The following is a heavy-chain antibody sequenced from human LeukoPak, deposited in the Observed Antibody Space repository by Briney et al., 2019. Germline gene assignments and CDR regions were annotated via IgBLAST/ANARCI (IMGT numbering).Heavy chain of an antibody. J-gene: IGHJ3*02. V-gene: IGHV1-2*02. CDR1: GYTFPVYC. CDR3: ARIRDGYNDAYDI. Sequence: ASVKVSCKASGYTFPVYCIHWVRQAPGQGLEWMGWINPNTGDTSYAQRFQGRVTMTRDTSTSTVYMELSSLRSEDTAIYYCARIRDGYNDAYDIWGQGTVVTVPS. CDR2: INPNTGDT. D-gene: IGHD5-24*01.